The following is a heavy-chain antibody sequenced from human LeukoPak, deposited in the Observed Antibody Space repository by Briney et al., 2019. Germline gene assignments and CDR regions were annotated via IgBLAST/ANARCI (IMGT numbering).Heavy chain of an antibody. V-gene: IGHV3-21*01. CDR3: ARDRVEMAITRVPDALDI. J-gene: IGHJ3*02. CDR1: GFTFSTYS. D-gene: IGHD5-24*01. Sequence: PGGSLRLSCAASGFTFSTYSMNWVRQAPGKGLEWVSSISSSSSYIYYADSVKGRFTISRDNAKNSLYLQMNSLRAEDTAVYYYARDRVEMAITRVPDALDIWGQGTMVTVSS. CDR2: ISSSSSYI.